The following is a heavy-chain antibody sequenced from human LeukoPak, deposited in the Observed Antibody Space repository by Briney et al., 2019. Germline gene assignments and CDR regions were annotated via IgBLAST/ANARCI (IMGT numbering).Heavy chain of an antibody. Sequence: SETLSLTCTVSGGSISSSSYYWGWIRQPPGKGLEWIGSIYYSGSTYYNPSLKSRVTISVDTSKNQFSLKLSSVTAAGTAVYYCARQELPDFYYFDYWGQGTLVTVSS. CDR2: IYYSGST. D-gene: IGHD3-3*01. CDR3: ARQELPDFYYFDY. J-gene: IGHJ4*02. CDR1: GGSISSSSYY. V-gene: IGHV4-39*01.